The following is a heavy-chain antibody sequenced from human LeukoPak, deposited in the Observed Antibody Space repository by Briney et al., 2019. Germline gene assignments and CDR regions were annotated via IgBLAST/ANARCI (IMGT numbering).Heavy chain of an antibody. CDR2: IHPEGNEK. J-gene: IGHJ4*02. CDR3: ARGDAFSGDH. Sequence: GGSLRLSCAVSGFGFTNFWMSWVRQAPGRGLEWVANIHPEGNEKYHVESVKGRFTISRDNTKNLLFLQMNGLRVEDTAVYYRARGDAFSGDHWGQGTLVTVSS. V-gene: IGHV3-7*04. CDR1: GFGFTNFW.